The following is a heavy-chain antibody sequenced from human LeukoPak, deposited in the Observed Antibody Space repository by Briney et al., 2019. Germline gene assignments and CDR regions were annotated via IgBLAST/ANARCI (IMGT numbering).Heavy chain of an antibody. Sequence: SETLSLTCTVSGGSISGYYWQWIRQPPGKGLEWIGNIYYSGRTNYNPSLKSRVTLSVDTSKNQVSLKVRSVTAADTAVYYCARQKIDDYADYIYYDGMDVWGQGTTVTVSS. CDR1: GGSISGYY. D-gene: IGHD4-17*01. V-gene: IGHV4-59*08. CDR2: IYYSGRT. CDR3: ARQKIDDYADYIYYDGMDV. J-gene: IGHJ6*02.